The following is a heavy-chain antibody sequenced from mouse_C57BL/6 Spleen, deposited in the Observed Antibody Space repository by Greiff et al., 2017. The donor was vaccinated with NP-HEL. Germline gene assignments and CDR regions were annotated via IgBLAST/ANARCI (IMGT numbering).Heavy chain of an antibody. CDR2: IHPNSGST. V-gene: IGHV1-64*01. J-gene: IGHJ1*03. CDR1: GYTFTSYW. Sequence: QVQLQQPGAELVKPGASVKLSCKASGYTFTSYWMHWVKQRPGQGLEWIGMIHPNSGSTNYNEKFKSKATLTVDKSSSTAYRQLSSLTSEDSAVYYCARYSNYWYFEVWGTGTTVTVSS. CDR3: ARYSNYWYFEV. D-gene: IGHD2-5*01.